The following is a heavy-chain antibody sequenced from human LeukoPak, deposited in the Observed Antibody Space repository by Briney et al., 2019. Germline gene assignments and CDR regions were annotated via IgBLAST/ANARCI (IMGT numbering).Heavy chain of an antibody. CDR1: GFTFSNYN. J-gene: IGHJ4*02. CDR3: ARDRITMVRDSVLSTSGYFDY. V-gene: IGHV3-48*01. D-gene: IGHD3-10*01. CDR2: ISTSSSTI. Sequence: GGSLRLSCAASGFTFSNYNMNWVRQAPGKGLEWVSYISTSSSTIYYADPMKGRFTISRDNAKNSLYLQMNSLRAEDTAVYYCARDRITMVRDSVLSTSGYFDYWGQGTLVTVSS.